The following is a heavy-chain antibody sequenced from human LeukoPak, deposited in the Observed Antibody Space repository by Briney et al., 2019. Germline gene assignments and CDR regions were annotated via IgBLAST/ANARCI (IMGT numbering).Heavy chain of an antibody. J-gene: IGHJ4*02. D-gene: IGHD3-3*01. CDR2: IHDDERSA. CDR3: VRGHTGTIFGVVPVNPLGY. Sequence: GGSLRLSCEGSGFSFSGYWVHWVRQAPGKGLVWVSRIHDDERSASYGDSVRGRFTISKDNAKNILYLQMDSLRVEDTAVYYCVRGHTGTIFGVVPVNPLGYWGQGTLVTVSS. V-gene: IGHV3-74*01. CDR1: GFSFSGYW.